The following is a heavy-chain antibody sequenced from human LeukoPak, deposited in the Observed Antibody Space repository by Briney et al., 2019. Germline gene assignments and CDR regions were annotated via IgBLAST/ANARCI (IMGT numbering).Heavy chain of an antibody. V-gene: IGHV3-30-3*01. CDR3: ARDDLGGYYFDY. CDR2: ISYDGSNK. J-gene: IGHJ4*02. Sequence: GGSLRLSCAASGFTFSSYAMHWVRQAPGKGLEWVAVISYDGSNKYYADSVKGRFTISRDNSKNTLYLQMNSLRAEDTAVYYCARDDLGGYYFDYWGQGTLVTVSS. D-gene: IGHD3/OR15-3a*01. CDR1: GFTFSSYA.